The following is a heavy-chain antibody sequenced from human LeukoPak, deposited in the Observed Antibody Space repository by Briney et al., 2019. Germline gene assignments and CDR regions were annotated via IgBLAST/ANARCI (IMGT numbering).Heavy chain of an antibody. CDR1: GGSISSSNW. Sequence: KPSETLSLTCAVSGGSISSSNWWSWVRQPPGKGLEWIGEIYHSGSTYYNPSLKSRVTISVDTSKNQFSLKLSSVTAADTAVYYCARDGIIVGATQYWGQGTLVTVSS. CDR2: IYHSGST. D-gene: IGHD1-26*01. V-gene: IGHV4-4*02. CDR3: ARDGIIVGATQY. J-gene: IGHJ4*02.